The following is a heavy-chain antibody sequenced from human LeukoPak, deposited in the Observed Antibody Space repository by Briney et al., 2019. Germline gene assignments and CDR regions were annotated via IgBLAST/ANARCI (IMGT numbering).Heavy chain of an antibody. V-gene: IGHV3-7*01. D-gene: IGHD6-13*01. CDR1: GFTFSSYW. CDR2: IKQDGSEK. J-gene: IGHJ1*01. CDR3: ASAPYSSSWYMYFQH. Sequence: PGGSLRLSCAASGFTFSSYWMSWVRQAPGKGLEWVANIKQDGSEKYYVDSVKGRFTISRGNAKNSLYLQMNSLRAEDTAVYYCASAPYSSSWYMYFQHWGQGTLVTVSS.